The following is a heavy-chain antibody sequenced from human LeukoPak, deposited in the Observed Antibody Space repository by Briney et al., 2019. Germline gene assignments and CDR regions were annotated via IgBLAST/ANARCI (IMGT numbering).Heavy chain of an antibody. D-gene: IGHD1-26*01. CDR2: IYYSGST. CDR3: ARHNVEYSYYPADWYFDL. CDR1: GGSISSSSYY. V-gene: IGHV4-39*01. Sequence: SETLSLTCTVSGGSISSSSYYWGWIRQPPGKGLEWIGSIYYSGSTYYNPSLKSRVTISVDTSKNQFSLKLSSVTAADTAVYYCARHNVEYSYYPADWYFDLWGRGTLVTVSS. J-gene: IGHJ2*01.